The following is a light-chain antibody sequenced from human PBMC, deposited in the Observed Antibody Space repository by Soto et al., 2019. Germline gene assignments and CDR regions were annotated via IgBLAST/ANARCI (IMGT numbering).Light chain of an antibody. V-gene: IGKV3-15*01. CDR1: QSVTSN. Sequence: EIVMTQSPATLSVSPGERAILSCRASQSVTSNLAWYQQKPGQAPRLLIYTTSTRATGIPARFNGSGSQTEFTLTISSLQSEDFAVYYCQQYHKWPLTFGQGTKVEIK. J-gene: IGKJ1*01. CDR2: TTS. CDR3: QQYHKWPLT.